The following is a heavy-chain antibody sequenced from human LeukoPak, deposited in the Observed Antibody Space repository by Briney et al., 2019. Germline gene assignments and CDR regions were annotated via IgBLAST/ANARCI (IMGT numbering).Heavy chain of an antibody. CDR2: INAGNGNT. Sequence: ASVKVSCKASGYTLTSYAVHWVRQAPGQRLEWMGWINAGNGNTKYSQKFQGRVTITTDTSANTAYMELSSLRSEDTAVYYCARGGGGRWLQLGKFDYWGQGTLVTVSS. J-gene: IGHJ4*02. D-gene: IGHD5-24*01. CDR3: ARGGGGRWLQLGKFDY. CDR1: GYTLTSYA. V-gene: IGHV1-3*01.